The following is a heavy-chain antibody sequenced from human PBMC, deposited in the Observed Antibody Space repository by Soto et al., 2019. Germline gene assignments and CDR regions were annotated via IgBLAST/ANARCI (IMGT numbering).Heavy chain of an antibody. CDR1: GYTFTSYG. V-gene: IGHV1-18*01. CDR3: ARFFDSSGYFDAFDI. J-gene: IGHJ3*02. Sequence: ASVKVSCKASGYTFTSYGISWVRQAPGQGLEWMGWISAYNGNTNYAQKLQGRVTMTTDTSTSTAYMELRSLRSDDTAVYYCARFFDSSGYFDAFDIWGQGTMVTVSS. CDR2: ISAYNGNT. D-gene: IGHD3-22*01.